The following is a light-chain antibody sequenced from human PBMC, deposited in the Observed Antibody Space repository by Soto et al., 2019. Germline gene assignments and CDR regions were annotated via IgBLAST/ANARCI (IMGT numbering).Light chain of an antibody. CDR2: GAF. CDR1: QSVSYN. CDR3: QQYKNWPPLT. V-gene: IGKV3-15*01. J-gene: IGKJ4*01. Sequence: EIVMTQSPATLSVSPGERATLSCRASQSVSYNLAWYQQKPGQGPRLLIYGAFTRATGIPARFSGSGSGTELTLTISSLQSEDFAVCYCQQYKNWPPLTFGGGTKVEIK.